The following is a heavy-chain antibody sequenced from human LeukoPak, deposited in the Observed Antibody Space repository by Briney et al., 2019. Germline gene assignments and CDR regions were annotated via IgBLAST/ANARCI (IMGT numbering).Heavy chain of an antibody. Sequence: GGSLRLSCAASGFTFSSYGMHWVRQAPGKGLEWVAVISYDGSKKYYVDSAKGRFTISRDNSKKMGYLEMNSLRVEDTALYYCVKSRGPYSSSSGYGMDVWGQGTTVIVSS. CDR2: ISYDGSKK. V-gene: IGHV3-30*18. CDR3: VKSRGPYSSSSGYGMDV. J-gene: IGHJ6*02. CDR1: GFTFSSYG. D-gene: IGHD6-6*01.